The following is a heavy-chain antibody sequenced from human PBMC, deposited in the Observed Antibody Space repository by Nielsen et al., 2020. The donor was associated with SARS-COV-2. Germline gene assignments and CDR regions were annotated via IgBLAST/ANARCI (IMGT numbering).Heavy chain of an antibody. Sequence: SETLSLTCTVSGGSISTYYWSWIRQPPGKGLEWIGYISYSGSTNYNPSLKSRVTISLDTSKNQFSLKLSSVAAADTAVYYCAREYSSLVSHHYYMDVWGKGTTVTVSS. V-gene: IGHV4-59*01. CDR3: AREYSSLVSHHYYMDV. CDR1: GGSISTYY. D-gene: IGHD6-19*01. J-gene: IGHJ6*03. CDR2: ISYSGST.